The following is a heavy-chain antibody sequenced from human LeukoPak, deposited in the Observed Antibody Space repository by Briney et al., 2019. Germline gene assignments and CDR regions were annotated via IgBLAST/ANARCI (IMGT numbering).Heavy chain of an antibody. V-gene: IGHV1-46*01. J-gene: IGHJ5*02. CDR2: INPSGGST. D-gene: IGHD6-19*01. CDR3: ATAYSSGWYALGT. Sequence: ASVKVSCKASGYTFTSYYMYWVRQAPGQGLEWMGIINPSGGSTSYAQKFQGRVTMTRDTSTSTAYMELSSLRSEDTAVYYCATAYSSGWYALGTWGQGTLVTVSS. CDR1: GYTFTSYY.